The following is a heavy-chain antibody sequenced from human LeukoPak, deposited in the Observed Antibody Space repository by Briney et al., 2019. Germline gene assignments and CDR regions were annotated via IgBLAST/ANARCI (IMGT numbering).Heavy chain of an antibody. CDR1: GGSISSSSYY. J-gene: IGHJ4*02. V-gene: IGHV4-39*01. CDR2: IYYSGST. Sequence: KPSETLSLTCTVSGGSISSSSYYWGWIRQPPGKGLEWIGSIYYSGSTYYNPSLKSRVTISVDTSKNQFSLKLSSVTAADTAVYYCARHFGRRDWYYFDYWGQGTPVTVSS. D-gene: IGHD1-1*01. CDR3: ARHFGRRDWYYFDY.